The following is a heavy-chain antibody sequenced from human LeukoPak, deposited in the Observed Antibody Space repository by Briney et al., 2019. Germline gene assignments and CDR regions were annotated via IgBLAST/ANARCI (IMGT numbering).Heavy chain of an antibody. D-gene: IGHD2-2*01. Sequence: SETLSLTCTVSGGSISSYYWSWIRQPPGKGLEWIGSIYYSGSTYYNPSLKSRVTISVDTSKNQFSLKLSSVTAADTAVYYCARRGCSSTSCSDYWGQGTLVTVSS. V-gene: IGHV4-59*05. J-gene: IGHJ4*02. CDR2: IYYSGST. CDR1: GGSISSYY. CDR3: ARRGCSSTSCSDY.